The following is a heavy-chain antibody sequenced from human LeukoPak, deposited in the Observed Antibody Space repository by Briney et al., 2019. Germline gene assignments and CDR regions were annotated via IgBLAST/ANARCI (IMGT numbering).Heavy chain of an antibody. Sequence: GGSLRLSCAASGFTFSSYAMHWVRQAPGKGLEWVAVISYDGSNKYYADSVKGRFTISRDNSKNTLYLQMNSLRAEDTAVYYCARSDTAGVGAFDYWGQGTLVTVSS. J-gene: IGHJ4*02. CDR3: ARSDTAGVGAFDY. D-gene: IGHD5-18*01. CDR2: ISYDGSNK. V-gene: IGHV3-30*04. CDR1: GFTFSSYA.